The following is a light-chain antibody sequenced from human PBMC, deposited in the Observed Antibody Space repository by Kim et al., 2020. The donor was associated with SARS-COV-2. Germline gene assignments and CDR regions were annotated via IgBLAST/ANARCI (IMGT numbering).Light chain of an antibody. CDR3: QSYDSSLSGPWV. CDR1: SSNGEASYE. CDR2: SNS. V-gene: IGLV1-40*01. J-gene: IGLJ3*02. Sequence: TGSSSNGEASYEVNRYAELPGTAPDPLIYSNSKRPPGVPDPYPGSKSGTPAPLAITGLEAGDEAEYYCQSYDSSLSGPWVFGGGTKLTVL.